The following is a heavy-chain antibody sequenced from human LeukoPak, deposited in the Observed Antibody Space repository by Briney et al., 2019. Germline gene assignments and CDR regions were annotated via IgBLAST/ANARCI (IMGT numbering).Heavy chain of an antibody. V-gene: IGHV1-69*13. D-gene: IGHD3-22*01. CDR2: IIPIFGTA. J-gene: IGHJ4*02. CDR3: ASPPNYYDSSGYYYY. Sequence: VKVSCKASGGTFSSYAISWVRQAPGQGLEWMGGIIPIFGTANYAQKFQGRVTITADESTSTAYMELSSLRSEDTAVYYCASPPNYYDSSGYYYYWGQGTLVTVSS. CDR1: GGTFSSYA.